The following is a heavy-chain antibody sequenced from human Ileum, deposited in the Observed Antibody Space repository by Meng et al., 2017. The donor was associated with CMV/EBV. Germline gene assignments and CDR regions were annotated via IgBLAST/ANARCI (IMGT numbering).Heavy chain of an antibody. V-gene: IGHV3-30*02. Sequence: LSCVASGFTFSDSGMPWVRQAPGKGLEWVTFIRYDGNYEYYADSVKGRLTISRDNSKSTLFLQMNSLRPEDTAMYYCARDQSGHWGQGTLVTVSS. J-gene: IGHJ4*02. D-gene: IGHD3-10*01. CDR1: GFTFSDSG. CDR2: IRYDGNYE. CDR3: ARDQSGH.